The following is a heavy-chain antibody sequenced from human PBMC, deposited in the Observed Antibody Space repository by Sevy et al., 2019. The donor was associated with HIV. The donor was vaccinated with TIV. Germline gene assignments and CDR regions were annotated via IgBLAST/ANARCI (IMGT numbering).Heavy chain of an antibody. CDR2: IRCSGGST. Sequence: GGSLRLSCAASGFMFSSYAMSWVRQAPGKGLEWVSTIRCSGGSTYYADSVKGRFTISRDNSKNTLSLQMNSLRAEDMAVYYCHGDYDSSQLASYYYYGMDVWGQGTTVTVSS. CDR3: HGDYDSSQLASYYYYGMDV. J-gene: IGHJ6*02. CDR1: GFMFSSYA. D-gene: IGHD3-22*01. V-gene: IGHV3-23*01.